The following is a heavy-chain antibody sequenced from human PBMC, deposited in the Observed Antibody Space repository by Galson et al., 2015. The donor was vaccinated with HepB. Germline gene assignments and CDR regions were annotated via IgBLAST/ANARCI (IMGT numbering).Heavy chain of an antibody. Sequence: SVKVSCKASGYTFTGYYMHWVRQAPGQGLEWMGWINPNSGGTNYAQKFQGRVTMTRDTSISTAYMELSRLRSDDTAVYYCAREMATTTSAFDIWGQGTMVTVSS. D-gene: IGHD5-24*01. CDR3: AREMATTTSAFDI. CDR2: INPNSGGT. V-gene: IGHV1-2*02. CDR1: GYTFTGYY. J-gene: IGHJ3*02.